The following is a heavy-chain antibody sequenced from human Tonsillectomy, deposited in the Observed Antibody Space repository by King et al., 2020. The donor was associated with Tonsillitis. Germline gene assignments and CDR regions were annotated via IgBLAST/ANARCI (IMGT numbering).Heavy chain of an antibody. D-gene: IGHD3-22*01. CDR1: GFTFSSYA. CDR2: ISGSGGST. Sequence: VQLVESGGGLVQPGGSLRLSCAASGFTFSSYAMSWVRQAPGKGLEWVSAISGSGGSTYYADSVKGRFTISRDNSKKTLYLQMNSLRAEDTAVYYCAKDGGGYYDSSGYFDYWGQGTLVTVSS. CDR3: AKDGGGYYDSSGYFDY. J-gene: IGHJ4*02. V-gene: IGHV3-23*04.